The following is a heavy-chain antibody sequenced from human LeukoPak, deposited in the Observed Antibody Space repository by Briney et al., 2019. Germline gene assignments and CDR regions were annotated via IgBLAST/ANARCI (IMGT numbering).Heavy chain of an antibody. CDR3: ATVPNLQEGY. Sequence: GASVKVSCKASGYTFTGYYMHWVRQAPGQGLEWMGWINPNSGGTNYAQKFQGRVTMTEDTSTDTAYMELSSLRSEDTAVYYCATVPNLQEGYWGQGTLVTVSS. CDR2: INPNSGGT. CDR1: GYTFTGYY. V-gene: IGHV1-2*02. J-gene: IGHJ4*02.